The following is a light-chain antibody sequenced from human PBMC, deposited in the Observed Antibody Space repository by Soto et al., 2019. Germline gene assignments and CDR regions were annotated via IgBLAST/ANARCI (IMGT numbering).Light chain of an antibody. J-gene: IGKJ4*01. Sequence: EIVLTQSPGTLSLSPGERATLSCRASQSVSSSHLAWYQQKPGQAPRLLIYGASTRATGIPDRFSGSGSGADFTLTISRLEPEDFAVYYCQQFGYSRLLTFGGGTKVEIK. CDR2: GAS. CDR1: QSVSSSH. CDR3: QQFGYSRLLT. V-gene: IGKV3-20*01.